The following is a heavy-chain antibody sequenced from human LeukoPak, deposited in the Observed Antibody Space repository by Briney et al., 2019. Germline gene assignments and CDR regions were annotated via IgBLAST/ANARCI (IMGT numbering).Heavy chain of an antibody. D-gene: IGHD6-13*01. CDR1: GGSISSGYY. CDR2: IYYSGNT. V-gene: IGHV4-38-2*02. Sequence: MTSETLSLTCTVFGGSISSGYYWGWIRQPPGKGLEWIGSIYYSGNTYYNPSLKSRVTISVDTSKNQFSLKLSSVTAADTAVYYCARVASSHWYFNRAKYYFDYWGQGTLVTVSS. CDR3: ARVASSHWYFNRAKYYFDY. J-gene: IGHJ4*02.